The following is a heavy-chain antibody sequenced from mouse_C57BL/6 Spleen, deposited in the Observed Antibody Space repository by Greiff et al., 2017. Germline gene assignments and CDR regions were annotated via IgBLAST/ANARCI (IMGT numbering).Heavy chain of an antibody. Sequence: QVQLKESGAELVKPGASVKISCKASGYAFSRYWMHWVKQRPGKGLEWICKIYPGDGDTNYNGKFKGKATLTADKSSSTAYMPLISLTSEDSAVYICASRHSDAMDDWGQGTSVTVSS. CDR3: ASRHSDAMDD. CDR2: IYPGDGDT. J-gene: IGHJ4*01. V-gene: IGHV1-80*01. D-gene: IGHD3-2*01. CDR1: GYAFSRYW.